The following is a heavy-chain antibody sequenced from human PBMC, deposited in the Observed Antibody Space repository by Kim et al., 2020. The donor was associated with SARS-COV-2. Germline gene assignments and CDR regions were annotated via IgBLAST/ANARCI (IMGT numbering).Heavy chain of an antibody. D-gene: IGHD5-18*01. V-gene: IGHV3-49*02. J-gene: IGHJ4*02. CDR3: TRGYVDTAMVY. Sequence: GYASTVEGKLTISRDDSKSIAYLQMNSLKTEETAVYYCTRGYVDTAMVYWGQGTLVTVSS.